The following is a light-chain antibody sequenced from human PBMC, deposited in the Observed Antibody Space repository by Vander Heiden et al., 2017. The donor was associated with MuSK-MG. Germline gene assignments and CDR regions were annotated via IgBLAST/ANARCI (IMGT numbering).Light chain of an antibody. CDR2: AAS. V-gene: IGKV1-39*01. CDR1: QSISSY. CDR3: QQSDSTPRT. J-gene: IGKJ2*01. Sequence: DIQMTQSPSSLSASVGDRVTITCRASQSISSYLNWYQQKPGKAPNLLIYAASSLESGVPSRFSGSGSGTDFTLTISRLQPEDFATYYCQQSDSTPRTFGQGTKMDIK.